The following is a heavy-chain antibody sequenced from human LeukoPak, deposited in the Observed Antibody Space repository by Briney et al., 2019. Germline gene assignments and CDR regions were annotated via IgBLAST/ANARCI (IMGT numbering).Heavy chain of an antibody. J-gene: IGHJ6*03. CDR1: SDSISSGYY. CDR2: IYGSGST. V-gene: IGHV4-38-2*02. CDR3: ARHRGAARPYYYYYYMDV. D-gene: IGHD6-6*01. Sequence: SETLSLTCTVSSDSISSGYYWGWIRQPPGKGLEWIGRIYGSGSTDYNPSLKSRVTISVDTSKNQFSLKLSSVTAADTAVYYCARHRGAARPYYYYYYMDVWGKGTTVTVSS.